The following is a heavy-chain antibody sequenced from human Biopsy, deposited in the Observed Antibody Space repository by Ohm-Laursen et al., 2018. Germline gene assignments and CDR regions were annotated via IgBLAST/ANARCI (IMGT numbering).Heavy chain of an antibody. J-gene: IGHJ1*01. Sequence: SDTLSLTCTVSGGSFTGHYWTWIRQPPGKGLEWIGHISHTGYTSYKSSLKSRVTISLDTSRKHFSLRLTSLAAADTAVYYCARGSNEYGGLYFPHWGQGTLDTVSS. CDR1: GGSFTGHY. CDR2: ISHTGYT. D-gene: IGHD4-23*01. V-gene: IGHV4-59*11. CDR3: ARGSNEYGGLYFPH.